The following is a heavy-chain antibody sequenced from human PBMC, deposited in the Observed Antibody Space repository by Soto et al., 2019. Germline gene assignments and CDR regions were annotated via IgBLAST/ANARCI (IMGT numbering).Heavy chain of an antibody. CDR1: GFTFSNAW. V-gene: IGHV3-15*01. J-gene: IGHJ4*02. CDR2: IKSKTNGGTT. Sequence: GGSLRLSCGASGFTFSNAWMSWVRQAPGRGLEWVGRIKSKTNGGTTDYAAPVKDRFTISRDDSKNTLYLQMNSLKTEDTAVYYCTTDDPINKNWGQGTLVTVSS. CDR3: TTDDPINKN.